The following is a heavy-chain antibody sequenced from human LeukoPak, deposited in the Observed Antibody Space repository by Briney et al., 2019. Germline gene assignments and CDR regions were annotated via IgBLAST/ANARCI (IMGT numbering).Heavy chain of an antibody. CDR1: GGTFSSYA. CDR3: AREIPVPAAIFNVFDP. CDR2: INPSGGST. D-gene: IGHD2-2*01. V-gene: IGHV1-46*01. J-gene: IGHJ5*02. Sequence: ASVKVSCKASGGTFSSYAISWVRQAPGQGLEWMGIINPSGGSTSYAQKFQGRVTMTRDMSTSTVYMELSSLRSEDTAVYYCAREIPVPAAIFNVFDPWGQGTLITVSS.